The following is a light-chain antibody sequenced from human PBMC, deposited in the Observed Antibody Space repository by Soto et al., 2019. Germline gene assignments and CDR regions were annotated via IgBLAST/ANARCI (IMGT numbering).Light chain of an antibody. CDR3: QKYGNFWT. V-gene: IGKV3-20*01. CDR1: QSISSRY. CDR2: GTF. Sequence: EIVLTQSPGTLSLSPGERATLSCRASQSISSRYLAWYQQKPGQAPRLLIYGTFSRATGIPDRFSGSGSGTDFSLTIRRLEPDDFAVYYCQKYGNFWTFGQGTKVDIK. J-gene: IGKJ1*01.